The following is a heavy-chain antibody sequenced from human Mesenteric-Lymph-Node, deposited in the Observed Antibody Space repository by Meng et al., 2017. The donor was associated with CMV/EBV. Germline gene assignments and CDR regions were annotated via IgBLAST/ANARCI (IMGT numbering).Heavy chain of an antibody. J-gene: IGHJ6*02. V-gene: IGHV3-7*04. Sequence: GESLKISCAASGFTFSRYWMSWVRQAPGKGLEWVANIKQDGSEKCYVDSVKGRFTMSRDNAKNSVYLQMNSLRAEDTAVYYCARGSFEVRGIIPYYYDGMDVWGQGTTVTVSS. D-gene: IGHD3-10*01. CDR1: GFTFSRYW. CDR3: ARGSFEVRGIIPYYYDGMDV. CDR2: IKQDGSEK.